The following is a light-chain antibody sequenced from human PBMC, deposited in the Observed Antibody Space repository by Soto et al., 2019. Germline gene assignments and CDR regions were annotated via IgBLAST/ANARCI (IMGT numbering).Light chain of an antibody. CDR2: GTS. CDR3: QQYSGSPPTT. Sequence: EIVLAQSPGTLSLSPGERATLSCRASHSVSSNYLAWYQQKPAQAPRLLIYGTSSRATGIPDRFSGSGSGTDFTLTITRLEPEDFAVYYCQQYSGSPPTTFGQGTRLEIE. J-gene: IGKJ5*01. V-gene: IGKV3-20*01. CDR1: HSVSSNY.